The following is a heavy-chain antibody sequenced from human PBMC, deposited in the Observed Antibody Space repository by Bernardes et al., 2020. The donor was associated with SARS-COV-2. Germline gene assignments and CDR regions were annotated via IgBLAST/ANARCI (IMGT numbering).Heavy chain of an antibody. CDR3: ARDSPNYYASGSYYAAEYLHR. D-gene: IGHD3-10*01. CDR1: GFTFSGSG. V-gene: IGHV3-48*02. J-gene: IGHJ1*01. Sequence: GGSLRLSCAASGFTFSGSGMNWVRQAPGKGLEWLSYLSSSSSNIYYGDSMRGRFTVSRDNAKNSLYLQMNSLRDEDTAVYYCARDSPNYYASGSYYAAEYLHRWGQGTLVTVSS. CDR2: LSSSSSNI.